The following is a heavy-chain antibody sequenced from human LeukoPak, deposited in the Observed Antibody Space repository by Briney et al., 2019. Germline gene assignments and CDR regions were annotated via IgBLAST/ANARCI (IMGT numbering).Heavy chain of an antibody. CDR2: IYYSGST. Sequence: SETLSLTCTVSGGSISSSNYYWGWIRQPPGKGLEWIGNIYYSGSTYYNPSLKSRVTISVDASKNQFSLKLSSVTAADTAVYYCASLLNGGVAHWLDPWGQEPWSPSPQ. D-gene: IGHD7-27*01. V-gene: IGHV4-39*01. J-gene: IGHJ5*02. CDR3: ASLLNGGVAHWLDP. CDR1: GGSISSSNYY.